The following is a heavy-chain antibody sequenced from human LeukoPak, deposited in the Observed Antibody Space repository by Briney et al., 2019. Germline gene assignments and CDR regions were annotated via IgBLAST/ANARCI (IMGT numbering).Heavy chain of an antibody. Sequence: SQTLSLTCAVSGGSISSGGYSWSWIRQPPGKGQEWIGYIYHSGSTYYNPSLKSRVTISVDRSKNQFSLKLSSVTAADTAVYYCARVEGFWFDPWGQGTLVTVSS. CDR2: IYHSGST. V-gene: IGHV4-30-2*01. J-gene: IGHJ5*02. CDR1: GGSISSGGYS. CDR3: ARVEGFWFDP.